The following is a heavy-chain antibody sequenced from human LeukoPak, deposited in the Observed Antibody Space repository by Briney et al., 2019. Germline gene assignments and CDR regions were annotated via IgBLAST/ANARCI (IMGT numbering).Heavy chain of an antibody. V-gene: IGHV1-2*06. Sequence: GASLKVSCKASGDDFTDYYMHWVRQAPGQGLEWMGRINPNTGGTDHAQNCQGRVTMTRDTSISTAYMELSRLRSDDTAVYYCARGPELPFLQWFLNGMDVLGQGTTVTVPS. D-gene: IGHD3-3*01. J-gene: IGHJ6*02. CDR2: INPNTGGT. CDR3: ARGPELPFLQWFLNGMDV. CDR1: GDDFTDYY.